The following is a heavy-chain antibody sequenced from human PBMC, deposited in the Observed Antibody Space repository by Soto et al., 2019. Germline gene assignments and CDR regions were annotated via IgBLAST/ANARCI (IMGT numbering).Heavy chain of an antibody. CDR3: AKETTLSSSSWYLSGMDV. J-gene: IGHJ6*02. D-gene: IGHD6-13*01. CDR2: ISYDAGNK. CDR1: AFTFSSYG. Sequence: QVQLVESGGGVVQPGRSLRLSCVASAFTFSSYGMHWFRQAPGKGLEWVALISYDAGNKYYTESVRGRFTISRDNAKNMLYMQMSSLRAEDTAVYFCAKETTLSSSSWYLSGMDVWGQGTTVIVSS. V-gene: IGHV3-30*18.